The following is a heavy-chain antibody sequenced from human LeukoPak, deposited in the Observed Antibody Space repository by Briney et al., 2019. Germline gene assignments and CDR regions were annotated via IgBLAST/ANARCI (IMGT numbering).Heavy chain of an antibody. CDR3: ARLRYFDWRGRAHDAFDI. Sequence: SETLSLTCTVSGGSISSSSYYWGWIRQPPGKGLEWIGSIYYSGSTYYNPSLKSRVTISVDRSKNQFSLKLSSVTAADTAVYYCARLRYFDWRGRAHDAFDIWGQGTMVTVSS. CDR2: IYYSGST. V-gene: IGHV4-39*07. D-gene: IGHD3-9*01. CDR1: GGSISSSSYY. J-gene: IGHJ3*02.